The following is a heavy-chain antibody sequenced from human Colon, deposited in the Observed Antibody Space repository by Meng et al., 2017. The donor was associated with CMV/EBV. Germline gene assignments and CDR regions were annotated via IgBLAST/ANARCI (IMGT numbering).Heavy chain of an antibody. Sequence: GGSLRLSCAASGFTFSSYSMNWVRQAPGKGLEWVGHIKSNTDTGTADYAAPVKDRFIISRDDSKNILYLQMKSLKIEDTAVYYCLTDPMTHVATGADYWGQGTLVTVSS. V-gene: IGHV3-15*01. D-gene: IGHD5-12*01. CDR1: GFTFSSYS. J-gene: IGHJ4*02. CDR2: IKSNTDTGTA. CDR3: LTDPMTHVATGADY.